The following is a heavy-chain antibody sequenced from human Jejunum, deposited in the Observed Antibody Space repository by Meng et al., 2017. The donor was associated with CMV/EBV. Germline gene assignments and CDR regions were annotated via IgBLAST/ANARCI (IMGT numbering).Heavy chain of an antibody. D-gene: IGHD1-26*01. J-gene: IGHJ4*02. V-gene: IGHV1-18*01. CDR2: ISAKDGYT. Sequence: QVSLGQSGGEVKKPGASVKGSCKASGYAFTIFGISWVRQAPGQGLEWMGWISAKDGYTKYAQQFHDRVTMTTDTSTSTAYMELRSLRSDDTAVYYCARAGAELTAHLDFWGQGTLVTVSS. CDR3: ARAGAELTAHLDF. CDR1: GYAFTIFG.